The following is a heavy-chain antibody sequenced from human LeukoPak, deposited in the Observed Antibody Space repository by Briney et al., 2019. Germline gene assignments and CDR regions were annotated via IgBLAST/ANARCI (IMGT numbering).Heavy chain of an antibody. CDR1: GFTFNSYA. V-gene: IGHV3-23*01. Sequence: GGSLRLSCVASGFTFNSYAMSWVRQAPGKGLEWVSAISGSGGSTYYADYVKGRFTISRDNSKSTLYLQMNSLGAEDTALYYCAKDNGYCTSTSCFLEYSGQGTLVTVSS. CDR3: AKDNGYCTSTSCFLEY. CDR2: ISGSGGST. J-gene: IGHJ4*02. D-gene: IGHD2-2*03.